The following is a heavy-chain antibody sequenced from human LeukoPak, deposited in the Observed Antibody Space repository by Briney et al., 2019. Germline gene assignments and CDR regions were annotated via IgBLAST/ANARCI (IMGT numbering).Heavy chain of an antibody. Sequence: PGGSLTLSCTASGMMFSSYEMFWVRQAPGKGLQWISYISSSGNTRKYADSVKGRFTISRDNAKKSLQLEMSGLRGDDSAIYYCANAMLASDSSGYYTSDYLEHWGQGTLVSVSS. CDR1: GMMFSSYE. D-gene: IGHD3-22*01. CDR3: ANAMLASDSSGYYTSDYLEH. J-gene: IGHJ4*02. V-gene: IGHV3-48*03. CDR2: ISSSGNTR.